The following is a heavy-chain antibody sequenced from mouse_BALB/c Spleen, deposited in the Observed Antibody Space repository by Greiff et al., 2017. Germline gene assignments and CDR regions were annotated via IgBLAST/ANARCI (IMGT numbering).Heavy chain of an antibody. CDR3: ARSPVVAGDWYFDV. J-gene: IGHJ1*01. CDR2: ISYSGST. V-gene: IGHV3-2*02. D-gene: IGHD1-1*01. CDR1: GYSITSDYA. Sequence: VQLKESGPGLVKPSQSLSLTCTVTGYSITSDYAWNWIRQFPGNKLEWMGYISYSGSTSYNPSLKSRISITRDTSKNQFFLQLNSVTTEDTATYYCARSPVVAGDWYFDVWGAGTTVTVSS.